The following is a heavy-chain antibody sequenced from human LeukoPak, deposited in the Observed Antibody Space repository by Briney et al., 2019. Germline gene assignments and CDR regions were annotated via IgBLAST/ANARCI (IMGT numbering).Heavy chain of an antibody. CDR2: IIPIFGTA. Sequence: SVKVSCKASGGTFSSYAISWVRQAPGQGLEWMGVIIPIFGTANYAQKFQGRVTITADESTSTAYMELSSLRSEDTAVYYCARGIVVPAAMRYDYYYYGMDVWGKGTTVTVSS. V-gene: IGHV1-69*01. CDR1: GGTFSSYA. D-gene: IGHD2-2*01. J-gene: IGHJ6*04. CDR3: ARGIVVPAAMRYDYYYYGMDV.